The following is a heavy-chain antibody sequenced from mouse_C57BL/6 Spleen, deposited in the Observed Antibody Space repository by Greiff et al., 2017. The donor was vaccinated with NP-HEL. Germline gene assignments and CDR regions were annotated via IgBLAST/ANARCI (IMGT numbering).Heavy chain of an antibody. CDR1: GFSFNTYA. CDR3: VRPYYYGSSYDWYFDV. CDR2: IRSKSNNYAT. D-gene: IGHD1-1*01. J-gene: IGHJ1*03. V-gene: IGHV10-1*01. Sequence: EVQLVESGGGLVQPKGSLKLSCAASGFSFNTYAMNWVRQAPGKGLEWVARIRSKSNNYATYYADSVKDRFTISRDDSESMLSLQMNNLKTEDTAMYYCVRPYYYGSSYDWYFDVWGTGTTVTVSS.